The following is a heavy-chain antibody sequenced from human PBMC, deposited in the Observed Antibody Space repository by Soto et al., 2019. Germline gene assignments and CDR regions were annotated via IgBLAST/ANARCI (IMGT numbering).Heavy chain of an antibody. CDR3: ARDLYGSGSPRGEIDY. V-gene: IGHV1-69*13. J-gene: IGHJ4*02. D-gene: IGHD3-10*01. CDR1: GGSFSSYA. CDR2: IIPIFGTA. Sequence: SVKVSCKASGGSFSSYAISWVRQAPGQGLEWMGGIIPIFGTANYAQKFQGRVTITADESTSTAYMELSSLRSEDTAVYYCARDLYGSGSPRGEIDYWGQGTLVPVSS.